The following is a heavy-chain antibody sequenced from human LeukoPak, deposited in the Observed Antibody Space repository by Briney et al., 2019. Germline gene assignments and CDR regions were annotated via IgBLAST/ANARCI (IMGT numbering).Heavy chain of an antibody. CDR3: AKVGELVAYYYYMDV. J-gene: IGHJ6*03. CDR2: ISGSGGST. CDR1: GFTFSSYA. V-gene: IGHV3-23*01. D-gene: IGHD1-7*01. Sequence: GSLRLSCAASGFTFSSYAMTWVRQAPGKGLEWLSSISGSGGSTYYADSVKGRFTISRDNSKNTVYLQMNSLRDEETAVYYCAKVGELVAYYYYMDVWGKGTTVTVSS.